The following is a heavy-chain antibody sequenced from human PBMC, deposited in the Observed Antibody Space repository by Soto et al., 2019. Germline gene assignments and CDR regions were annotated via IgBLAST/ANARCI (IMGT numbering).Heavy chain of an antibody. CDR1: GFIFSNYA. CDR3: AKGRSENGLDWLDP. Sequence: GGSLRLSCTASGFIFSNYAMIWIRQAPGKGLEWVGTIRGISYGAYYAYSVRGRFTISRDNSKNTMSLQLNSLRADDTAIYYCAKGRSENGLDWLDPWAREPWSPSPQ. D-gene: IGHD3-10*01. V-gene: IGHV3-23*01. J-gene: IGHJ5*02. CDR2: IRGISYGA.